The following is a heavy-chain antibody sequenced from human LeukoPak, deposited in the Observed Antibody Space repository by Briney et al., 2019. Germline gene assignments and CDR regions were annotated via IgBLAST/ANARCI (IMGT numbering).Heavy chain of an antibody. J-gene: IGHJ6*02. Sequence: GASVKASCKASGYTFTSYGISWVRQAPGQGLEWMGWISAYNGNTNYAQKLQGRVTMTTDTSTSTAYMELRSLRSDDTAVYYCATISSSWAPINYYYYYGMDVWGQGTTVTVSS. CDR1: GYTFTSYG. CDR2: ISAYNGNT. V-gene: IGHV1-18*01. CDR3: ATISSSWAPINYYYYYGMDV. D-gene: IGHD6-13*01.